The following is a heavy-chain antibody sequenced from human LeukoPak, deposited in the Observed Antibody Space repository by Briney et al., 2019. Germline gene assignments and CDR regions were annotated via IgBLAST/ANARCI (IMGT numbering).Heavy chain of an antibody. CDR2: TYYRSKLYN. CDR1: GDSVSSNSAA. V-gene: IGHV6-1*01. CDR3: ARDHCSGGSCYWRFDY. D-gene: IGHD2-15*01. Sequence: SQTLSLTCAISGDSVSSNSAAWNWIRQSPSRGLEWLGRTYYRSKLYNDYAVSVKSRITITPATSKNQFSLQLNSVTPEDTAVYYCARDHCSGGSCYWRFDYWGQGTLVTVSS. J-gene: IGHJ4*02.